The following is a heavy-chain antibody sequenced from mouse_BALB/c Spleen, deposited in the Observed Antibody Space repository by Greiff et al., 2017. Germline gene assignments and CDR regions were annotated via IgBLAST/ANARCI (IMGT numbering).Heavy chain of an antibody. CDR2: ISYSGST. CDR3: ARGGYDYDWYFDV. Sequence: EVKLQESGPSLVKPSQTLSLTCSVTGDSITSGYWNWIRKFPGNKLEYMGYISYSGSTYYNPSLKSRISITRDTSKNQYYLQLNSVTTEDTATYYCARGGYDYDWYFDVWGAGTTVTVSS. D-gene: IGHD2-4*01. J-gene: IGHJ1*01. CDR1: GDSITSGY. V-gene: IGHV3-8*02.